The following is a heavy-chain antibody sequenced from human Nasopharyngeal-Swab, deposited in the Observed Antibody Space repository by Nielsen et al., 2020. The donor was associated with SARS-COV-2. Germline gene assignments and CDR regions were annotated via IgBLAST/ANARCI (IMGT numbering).Heavy chain of an antibody. D-gene: IGHD3-3*01. CDR2: IYYSGST. J-gene: IGHJ6*03. V-gene: IGHV4-59*01. CDR3: ARVGGLWSAGFYYYYMDV. Sequence: RQPPGKGLEWIGYIYYSGSTNYNPSLKSRVTISVDTSKNQFSLKLSSVTAADTAVYYCARVGGLWSAGFYYYYMDVWGKGTTGTVSS.